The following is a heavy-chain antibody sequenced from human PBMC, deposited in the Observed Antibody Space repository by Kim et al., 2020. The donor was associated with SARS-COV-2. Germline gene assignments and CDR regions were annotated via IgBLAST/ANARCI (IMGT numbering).Heavy chain of an antibody. V-gene: IGHV4-31*03. CDR3: ARGILITIFGVVAHLDY. D-gene: IGHD3-3*01. CDR1: GGSISSGGYY. CDR2: IYYSGST. Sequence: SETLSLTCTVSGGSISSGGYYWSWIRQHPGKGLEWIGYIYYSGSTYYNPSLKSRVTISVETSKNQFSLKLSSVTAADTAVYYCARGILITIFGVVAHLDYWGQGTLVTVSS. J-gene: IGHJ4*02.